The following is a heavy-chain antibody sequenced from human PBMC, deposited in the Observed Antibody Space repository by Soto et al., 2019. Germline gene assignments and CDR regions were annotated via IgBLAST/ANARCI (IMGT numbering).Heavy chain of an antibody. CDR3: ARESGAWPLNWPDP. Sequence: GGSLRLSCAASGCNLSNHWVHWVRQRPGEGLVWVSRSTSDGRSKAYAKAVQVRFAMARENDKNPLYLQLTSHTAQHTAEYYIARESGAWPLNWPDPWGLGTMVTVSS. CDR2: STSDGRSK. V-gene: IGHV3-74*01. CDR1: GCNLSNHW. J-gene: IGHJ5*02.